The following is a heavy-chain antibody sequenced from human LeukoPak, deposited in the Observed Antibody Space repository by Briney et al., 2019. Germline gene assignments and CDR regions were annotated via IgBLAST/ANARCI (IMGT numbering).Heavy chain of an antibody. V-gene: IGHV3-7*04. D-gene: IGHD5-24*01. CDR3: TRVGYIDEGIDY. J-gene: IGHJ4*02. Sequence: GGSLRLSCVASGFPFSSYWMTWVRQALGKGLEWVANIKQDGSKKSYVDSVKGRFTISRDNAKNSLYLQMNSLRAEDTAIYYCTRVGYIDEGIDYWGQGTLVTVSS. CDR1: GFPFSSYW. CDR2: IKQDGSKK.